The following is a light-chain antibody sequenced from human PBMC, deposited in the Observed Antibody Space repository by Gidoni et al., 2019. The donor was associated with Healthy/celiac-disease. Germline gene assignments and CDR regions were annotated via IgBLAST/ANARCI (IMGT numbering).Light chain of an antibody. CDR2: DAS. V-gene: IGKV1-5*01. J-gene: IGKJ1*01. CDR1: QGIGSR. CDR3: QQYNSYSPQT. Sequence: DIQMTQPPSTLSASVGDRVTITCRAIQGIGSRLAWYQQQPGKAPKLMIYDASSLESGVPSRFSVIGSGTEFSLTITSLQPDDFAPYYCQQYNSYSPQTFGQGTKVEIK.